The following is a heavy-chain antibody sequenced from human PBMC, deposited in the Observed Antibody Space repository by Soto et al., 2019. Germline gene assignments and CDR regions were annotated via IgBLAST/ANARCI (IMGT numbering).Heavy chain of an antibody. D-gene: IGHD6-13*01. Sequence: QVQLVQSGAEVKKPGSSVKVSCKASGGTFSSYAISWVRQAPGQGLEWMGGIIPIFGTANYAQKFQGRVTITADESTSTAYMELSSLRSEKKAVYYCARAEYVEAAGNAGEGPHGMDVWGQGSTVTVS. J-gene: IGHJ6*02. CDR1: GGTFSSYA. CDR3: ARAEYVEAAGNAGEGPHGMDV. V-gene: IGHV1-69*01. CDR2: IIPIFGTA.